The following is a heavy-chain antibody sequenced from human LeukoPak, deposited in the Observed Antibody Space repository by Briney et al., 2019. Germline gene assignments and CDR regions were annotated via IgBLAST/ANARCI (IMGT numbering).Heavy chain of an antibody. J-gene: IGHJ6*03. CDR3: ARAAIAVAGDYHYHYMDV. Sequence: ASVKVSCKASGYTFTGHYMHWVRQAPGQGLEWMGWIYPTSGDIDYSHISEGRVTMTRDTSTSTAYMELSRLRSDDTAVYYCARAAIAVAGDYHYHYMDVWGKGTTVTVSS. CDR1: GYTFTGHY. CDR2: IYPTSGDI. V-gene: IGHV1-2*02. D-gene: IGHD6-19*01.